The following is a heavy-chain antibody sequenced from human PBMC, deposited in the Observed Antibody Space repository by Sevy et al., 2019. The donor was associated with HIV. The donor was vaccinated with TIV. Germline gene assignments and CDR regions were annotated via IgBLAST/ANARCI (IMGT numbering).Heavy chain of an antibody. CDR1: GGSISSSDYY. Sequence: SETQSLTCTVSGGSISSSDYYWGWIRQPPGKGLEWIGIIYYSGNSYYNPSLKSRVTISVDTSKNQFSLNLSSVTAADTAVYYCNGGASSDCYEDYWGQGTLVTVSS. CDR3: NGGASSDCYEDY. J-gene: IGHJ4*02. D-gene: IGHD2-21*02. CDR2: IYYSGNS. V-gene: IGHV4-39*01.